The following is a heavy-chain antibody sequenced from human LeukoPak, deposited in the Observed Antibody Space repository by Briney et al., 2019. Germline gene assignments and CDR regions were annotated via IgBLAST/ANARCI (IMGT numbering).Heavy chain of an antibody. CDR3: AERNGLGSYEGDY. V-gene: IGHV4-4*02. CDR2: IYHSGST. J-gene: IGHJ4*02. D-gene: IGHD3-10*01. Sequence: PSGTLSLTCDVSGGSISRTNWWSWVRQPPGKGLEWIGEIYHSGSTNYNPSLKSRVTISVDKSKNQFSLKLSSVTAADTAVYYCAERNGLGSYEGDYWGQGTLVTVSS. CDR1: GGSISRTNW.